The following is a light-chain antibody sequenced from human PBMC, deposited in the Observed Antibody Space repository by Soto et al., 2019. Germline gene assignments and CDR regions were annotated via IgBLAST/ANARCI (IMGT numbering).Light chain of an antibody. CDR2: AAS. Sequence: DIQMTQSQSSLSASVGDRVTITCRASQGISNYVAWYQQKPGKPPQLLIYAASTLQSGVPSRFSGSGSGTDFTLTINSLQPEDVATYSCQKYSSVPVFGPGTKVDIK. J-gene: IGKJ3*01. CDR1: QGISNY. V-gene: IGKV1-27*01. CDR3: QKYSSVPV.